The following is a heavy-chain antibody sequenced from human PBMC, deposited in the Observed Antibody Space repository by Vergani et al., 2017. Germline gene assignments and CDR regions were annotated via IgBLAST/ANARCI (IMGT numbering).Heavy chain of an antibody. V-gene: IGHV4-4*07. CDR2: IYTSGST. CDR3: ARIAVAGLTHWYFDL. D-gene: IGHD6-19*01. Sequence: QVQLQESGPGLVKPSETLSLTCTVSGGSISSYYWSWIRQPAGKGLEWIGRIYTSGSTNYNPSLKSRVTMSVDTSTNQFSLKLSSVTAADTAVYYCARIAVAGLTHWYFDLWGRGTLVTVSS. CDR1: GGSISSYY. J-gene: IGHJ2*01.